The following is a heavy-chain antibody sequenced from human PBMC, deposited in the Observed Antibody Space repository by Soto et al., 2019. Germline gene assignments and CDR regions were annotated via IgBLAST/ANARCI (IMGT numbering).Heavy chain of an antibody. CDR1: GFTFTHVS. CDR3: ERVAY. V-gene: IGHV3-21*01. CDR2: ISSGSSDT. Sequence: SLRLSYKTSGFTFTHVSMNWVRQVPGKGLEWVASISSGSSDTWYADSVKGRFIISRDNAQNSLFLQMNTLRPEDTAMYYCERVAYWGPGTQVTVSS. J-gene: IGHJ4*02.